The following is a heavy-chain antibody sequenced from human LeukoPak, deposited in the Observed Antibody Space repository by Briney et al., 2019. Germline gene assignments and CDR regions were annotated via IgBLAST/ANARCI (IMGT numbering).Heavy chain of an antibody. CDR2: IYYSGYT. CDR3: ASACSSTSCYEGPRFDY. V-gene: IGHV4-59*01. D-gene: IGHD2-2*01. Sequence: SETPSLTCTVSGGSISSYYWSWIRQPPGKGLEWIGYIYYSGYTSYNPSLESRVTIAVDTSKNQFSLKLTSVTTEDAAVYFCASACSSTSCYEGPRFDYWGQGTLVTVSS. CDR1: GGSISSYY. J-gene: IGHJ4*02.